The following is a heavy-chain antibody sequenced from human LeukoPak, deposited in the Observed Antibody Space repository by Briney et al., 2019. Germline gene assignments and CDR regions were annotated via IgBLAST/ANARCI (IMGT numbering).Heavy chain of an antibody. J-gene: IGHJ4*02. CDR2: IYYSERT. Sequence: SETLSLTCTVSGGSISSSSYCWGWIRLPPGKGLEWIGSIYYSERTYYNPAHKSRVTISVDTSKNQFSLKLSSVTAADTAVYYCARGVRVYSSSWYGVYFDYWGQGTLVTVSS. D-gene: IGHD6-13*01. V-gene: IGHV4-39*01. CDR1: GGSISSSSYC. CDR3: ARGVRVYSSSWYGVYFDY.